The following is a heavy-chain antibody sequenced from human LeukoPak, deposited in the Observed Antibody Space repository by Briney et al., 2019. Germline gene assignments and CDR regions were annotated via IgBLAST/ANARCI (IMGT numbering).Heavy chain of an antibody. Sequence: GGSLRLSCAASGFTFSSYSMNWVRQAPGKGLEWVSSISSSSSYIYYADSVKGRFTIFRDNAKNSLFLQMSSLRVEDTSIYYCARGVGLANYYYYMDVWGRGTTVTISS. CDR1: GFTFSSYS. J-gene: IGHJ6*03. V-gene: IGHV3-21*01. CDR2: ISSSSSYI. CDR3: ARGVGLANYYYYMDV. D-gene: IGHD2-15*01.